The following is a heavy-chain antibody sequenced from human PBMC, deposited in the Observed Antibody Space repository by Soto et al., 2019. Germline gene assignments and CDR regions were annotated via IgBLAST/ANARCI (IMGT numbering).Heavy chain of an antibody. CDR2: ISWNGGSK. J-gene: IGHJ6*02. V-gene: IGHV3-9*01. Sequence: EAQLVESGGGLVQPARSLRLSCAASGFTFDDYAMHWVRQAPGKGLEWVSGISWNGGSKGYADSVKGRFTISRDNSKKSLYLQINSLRGEDTALYYCAKGGYSYGDFYYDMDVWGQGTMVTVSS. D-gene: IGHD5-18*01. CDR3: AKGGYSYGDFYYDMDV. CDR1: GFTFDDYA.